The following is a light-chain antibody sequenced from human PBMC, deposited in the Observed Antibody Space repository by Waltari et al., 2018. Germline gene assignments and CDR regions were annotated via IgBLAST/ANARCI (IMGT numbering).Light chain of an antibody. V-gene: IGLV4-69*01. Sequence: QLVVTQSPSASAPLGASVKLTCTLSSGHSSNVIAWLQQRPEKGPRYLMKVNSDGSHSKGDEIPDGFSGSSSGAERYLTISSLQSDDEADYYCETGGHGTWVFGGGTKLTVL. CDR1: SGHSSNV. J-gene: IGLJ3*02. CDR2: VNSDGSH. CDR3: ETGGHGTWV.